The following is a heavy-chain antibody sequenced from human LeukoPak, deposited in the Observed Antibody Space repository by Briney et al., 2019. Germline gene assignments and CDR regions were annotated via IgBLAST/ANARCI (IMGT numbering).Heavy chain of an antibody. J-gene: IGHJ5*02. D-gene: IGHD3-22*01. CDR2: IYTSWST. CDR3: ARDVYYYDSSGLNWFDP. Sequence: KPSETLSLTCTASGGSIRSYYLSWIRQPAGKGLEWIGRIYTSWSTNYNPSLKSRVTMSVDTSKNQFSLKLSSVTAADTAVYYCARDVYYYDSSGLNWFDPWGQGTLVTVSS. CDR1: GGSIRSYY. V-gene: IGHV4-4*07.